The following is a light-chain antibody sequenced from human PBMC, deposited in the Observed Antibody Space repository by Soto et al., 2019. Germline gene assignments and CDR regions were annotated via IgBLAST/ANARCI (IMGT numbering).Light chain of an antibody. CDR1: QSVSSN. J-gene: IGKJ4*01. V-gene: IGKV3D-15*01. CDR2: GAS. Sequence: EIVMTQSPATLSVSPGERATLSCRASQSVSSNLAWYQQKTGQAPRLLIYGASIRATGIPARFSGSGSGTEFTLTISSLQSEDFAVYYCQQYNKWPLTFGGGTKV. CDR3: QQYNKWPLT.